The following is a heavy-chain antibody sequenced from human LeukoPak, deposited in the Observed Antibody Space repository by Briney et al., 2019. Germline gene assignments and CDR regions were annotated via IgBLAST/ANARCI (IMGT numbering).Heavy chain of an antibody. CDR3: ARLVLTYYFDY. CDR2: IYSDGRT. V-gene: IGHV3-53*01. Sequence: GGSLRLSCAASGFTDSNNYKSWVRQAPGKGLEWVSVIYSDGRTYYADSVKGRFTISRDNSKNTLYLQINSLRAEDTAVYYCARLVLTYYFDYWGQGTLVTVSS. D-gene: IGHD4/OR15-4a*01. J-gene: IGHJ4*02. CDR1: GFTDSNNY.